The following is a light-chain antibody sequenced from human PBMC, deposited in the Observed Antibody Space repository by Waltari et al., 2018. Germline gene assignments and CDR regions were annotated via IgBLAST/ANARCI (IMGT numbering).Light chain of an antibody. CDR1: QNIATY. V-gene: IGKV1-39*01. CDR2: GAS. Sequence: DIRMTQSPSSLSASIGDRVTISCRASQNIATYLNWYQQKSGKAPKLLIYGASTLQSGVPSRFSGSGFGTDFTLTISSLRPEDVAIYFCQHSYNVPLTFGGGTQVEI. J-gene: IGKJ4*01. CDR3: QHSYNVPLT.